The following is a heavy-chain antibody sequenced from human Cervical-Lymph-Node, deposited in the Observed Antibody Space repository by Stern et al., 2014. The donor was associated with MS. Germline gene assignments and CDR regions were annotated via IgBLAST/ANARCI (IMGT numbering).Heavy chain of an antibody. D-gene: IGHD3-22*01. CDR2: VVVGSGNT. J-gene: IGHJ3*02. CDR3: AAVPDYYDSSGADAFDI. Sequence: QMQLVQSGPEVKKPGTSVKVSCKASGFTFTSSAVQWVRQARGQSLEWIGWVVVGSGNTNSAQKFQERVTITRDMSTSKAYMELSSLRSEDTAVYYGAAVPDYYDSSGADAFDIWGQGTMVTVSS. CDR1: GFTFTSSA. V-gene: IGHV1-58*01.